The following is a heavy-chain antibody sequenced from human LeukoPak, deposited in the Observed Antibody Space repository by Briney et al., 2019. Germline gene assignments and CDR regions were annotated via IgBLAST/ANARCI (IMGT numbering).Heavy chain of an antibody. V-gene: IGHV3-23*01. J-gene: IGHJ4*02. CDR1: GFTFGTYA. D-gene: IGHD1-14*01. CDR2: ASGSGGNT. Sequence: GGSLRLSCAASGFTFGTYAVSWVRQAPGKGLEWVSSASGSGGNTFYADSVKGRFTISRDNSKNTLYLQMNSLRVEDTAVYFCASPMTAGTSAVNWGQGTLVTVSS. CDR3: ASPMTAGTSAVN.